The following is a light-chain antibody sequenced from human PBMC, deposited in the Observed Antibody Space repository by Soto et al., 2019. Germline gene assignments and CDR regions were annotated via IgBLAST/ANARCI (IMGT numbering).Light chain of an antibody. CDR1: QSVTSSY. V-gene: IGKV3-20*01. CDR3: QQYGTSLSWT. Sequence: EIVLTQSPGTLSLSPRERATLSCRASQSVTSSYLTWYQQKPGQAPRLLIYGASSRAAGIPDRFSGSGSGTDFTLTINRLEPEDFAVYYCQQYGTSLSWTFGQGTKV. J-gene: IGKJ1*01. CDR2: GAS.